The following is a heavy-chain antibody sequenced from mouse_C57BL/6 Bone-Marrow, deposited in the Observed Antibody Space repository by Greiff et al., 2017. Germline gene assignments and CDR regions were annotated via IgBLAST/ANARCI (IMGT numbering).Heavy chain of an antibody. CDR1: GFTFSSYA. V-gene: IGHV5-4*01. Sequence: EVQLVESGGGLVKPGGSLKLSCAASGFTFSSYAMSWVRQTPEKRLEWVATISDGGSYTYYPDNVKGRFTISRDNAKNNLYLQMSHLKSEETAMYYCARARYVDVWGTGTTVTVSS. J-gene: IGHJ1*03. CDR3: ARARYVDV. CDR2: ISDGGSYT.